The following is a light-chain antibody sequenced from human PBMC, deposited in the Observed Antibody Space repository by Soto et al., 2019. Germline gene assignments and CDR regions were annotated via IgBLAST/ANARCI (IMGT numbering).Light chain of an antibody. V-gene: IGKV1-39*01. Sequence: IQMTQFPSSVSAYVVDRVTITCRASQSISSYLNWYQKKPGKPHQLLIYAACSLQSGVQSRFSGSASGTDFTITIRSLQPEDFANYYCQQSYSTLWTFGQGTKVDIK. CDR3: QQSYSTLWT. CDR2: AAC. CDR1: QSISSY. J-gene: IGKJ1*01.